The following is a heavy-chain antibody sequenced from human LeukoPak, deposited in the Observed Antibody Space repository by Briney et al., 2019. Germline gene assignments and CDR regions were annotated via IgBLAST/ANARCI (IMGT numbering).Heavy chain of an antibody. D-gene: IGHD2-8*01. J-gene: IGHJ4*02. Sequence: SETLSLTCTVSGGSISSSSYYWGWIRQPPGKGLEWIGSIYYSGSTYYNPSLKSRVTISVDTSKNQFSLKLSSVTAADMAVYYCTRHQWWLAPRNFDYWGQGTLVTVSS. CDR3: TRHQWWLAPRNFDY. V-gene: IGHV4-39*01. CDR1: GGSISSSSYY. CDR2: IYYSGST.